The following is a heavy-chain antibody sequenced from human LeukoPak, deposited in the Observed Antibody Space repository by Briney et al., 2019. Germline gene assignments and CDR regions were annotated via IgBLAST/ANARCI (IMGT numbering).Heavy chain of an antibody. D-gene: IGHD5-18*01. Sequence: PSETLSLTCEVSGDSLSSGGYSWSWIRQPPGKGLEWIGYIRYSGSTYYNPSLKSRLTMSVEASKTQFSLRLSSVTAADTAVYYCARGYSYGQPDYWGQGTLVTVSS. V-gene: IGHV4-30-4*07. J-gene: IGHJ4*02. CDR1: GDSLSSGGYS. CDR3: ARGYSYGQPDY. CDR2: IRYSGST.